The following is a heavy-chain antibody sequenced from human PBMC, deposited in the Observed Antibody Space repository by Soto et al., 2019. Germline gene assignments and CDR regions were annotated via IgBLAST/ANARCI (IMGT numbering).Heavy chain of an antibody. D-gene: IGHD6-19*01. CDR1: GFTFSLYS. Sequence: EVHLVESGGGLVQPGGSLRLSCAASGFTFSLYSMSWVRQAPGKGLEWVSYISRSSTGIHYADSVQGRLTISRDDATNSLHLQINSLRDGGTAVYFCARAVTSGLDVWGQGTTVSISS. V-gene: IGHV3-48*02. J-gene: IGHJ6*02. CDR2: ISRSSTGI. CDR3: ARAVTSGLDV.